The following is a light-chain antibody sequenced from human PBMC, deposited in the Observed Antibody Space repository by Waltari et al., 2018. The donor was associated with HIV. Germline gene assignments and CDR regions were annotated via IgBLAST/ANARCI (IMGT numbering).Light chain of an antibody. J-gene: IGKJ1*01. V-gene: IGKV1-39*01. CDR1: QRIGSY. Sequence: DIQMTQSPSSLSASVGDRVTITCRTRQRIGSYLNWFQQKSGKPPKLLIHDASVLEVGVPSRFSGSGSGRDFSLIIDGLQQEDFATYYCQQTYNFPRTFGQGT. CDR2: DAS. CDR3: QQTYNFPRT.